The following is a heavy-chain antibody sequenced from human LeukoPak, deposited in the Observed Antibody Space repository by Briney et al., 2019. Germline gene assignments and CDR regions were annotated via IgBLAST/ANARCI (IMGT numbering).Heavy chain of an antibody. CDR1: GGSISSYY. J-gene: IGHJ3*02. CDR2: VYTSGNT. Sequence: SETLSLTCTVSGGSISSYYWSWMRQPAGKGLEWIGRVYTSGNTNYNPSLKSRVTMSVDTSKNQFSLKLTSVTAADTAVYYCARGLSHSKDIWGQGTMVTVSS. V-gene: IGHV4-4*07. CDR3: ARGLSHSKDI.